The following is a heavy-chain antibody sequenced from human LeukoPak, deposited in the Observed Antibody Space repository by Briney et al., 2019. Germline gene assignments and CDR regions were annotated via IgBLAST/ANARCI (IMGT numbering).Heavy chain of an antibody. Sequence: GGSLRLSCAASGFTFSSYAMSWVRQAPGKGLEWVSVISGSGGSRNDADSVKGRFTISRGNSKNTLYLQMNSLRAEDTAVYYCAKGYDVVVTAILFDYWGQGTLVTVSS. V-gene: IGHV3-23*01. D-gene: IGHD2-21*02. CDR1: GFTFSSYA. CDR2: ISGSGGSR. J-gene: IGHJ4*02. CDR3: AKGYDVVVTAILFDY.